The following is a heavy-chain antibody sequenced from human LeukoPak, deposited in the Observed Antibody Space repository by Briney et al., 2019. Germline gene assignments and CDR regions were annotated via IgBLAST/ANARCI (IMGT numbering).Heavy chain of an antibody. D-gene: IGHD3-3*01. CDR3: ARDRAYYDFWSGYLDP. Sequence: PSETLSLTCTVSGGSISSHYWSWIRQPPGKGLEWIGYIYYSGSINYNPSLKSRVTISVDTSKNQFSLKLSSVTAADTAVYYCARDRAYYDFWSGYLDPWGQGTLVTVSS. CDR1: GGSISSHY. J-gene: IGHJ5*02. CDR2: IYYSGSI. V-gene: IGHV4-59*11.